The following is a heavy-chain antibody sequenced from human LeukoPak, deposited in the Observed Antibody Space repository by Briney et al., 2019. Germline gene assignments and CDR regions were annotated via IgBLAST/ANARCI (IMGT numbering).Heavy chain of an antibody. D-gene: IGHD5-24*01. CDR2: IYSDGRT. J-gene: IGHJ4*02. V-gene: IGHV3-53*04. Sequence: GGSLRLSCAASGFTVSSNYMSWVRQAPGKGLEWVSVIYSDGRTSYADSVKGRFSISRHNSNNTLYLQMNSPRLEDTAVYYCARDLGGYNPFDYWGQGTLVTVSS. CDR1: GFTVSSNY. CDR3: ARDLGGYNPFDY.